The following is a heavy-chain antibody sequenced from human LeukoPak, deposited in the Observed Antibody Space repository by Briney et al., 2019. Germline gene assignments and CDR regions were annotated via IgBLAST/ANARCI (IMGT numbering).Heavy chain of an antibody. CDR2: IYSGGST. D-gene: IGHD2-21*02. CDR3: ASDCDSRGLDACDM. V-gene: IGHV3-66*02. J-gene: IGHJ3*02. CDR1: GFTVSSNY. Sequence: GGSLRLSCAASGFTVSSNYMSWPRQAPGKGLEWVSVIYSGGSTYYADSVEGRFTITRHNSKTTLYLQMNSLRAEDTAVYYCASDCDSRGLDACDMWGQGTMVTVSS.